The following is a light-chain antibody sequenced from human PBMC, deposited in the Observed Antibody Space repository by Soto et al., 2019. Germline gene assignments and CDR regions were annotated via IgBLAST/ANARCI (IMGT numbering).Light chain of an antibody. Sequence: QSALTQPASGSGSPGQSSTISCTGTSSDVGSYNLVSWYQQHPGKAPKLMIYEVSKRPSGVSNRFSGSKSGNTASLTISGLQAEDEADYYCCSYAGSSTFVVFGGGTKLTVL. V-gene: IGLV2-23*02. J-gene: IGLJ2*01. CDR2: EVS. CDR1: SSDVGSYNL. CDR3: CSYAGSSTFVV.